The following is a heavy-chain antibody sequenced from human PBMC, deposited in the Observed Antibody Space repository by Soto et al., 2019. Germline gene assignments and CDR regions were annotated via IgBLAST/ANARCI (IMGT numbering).Heavy chain of an antibody. CDR2: IYSGGST. V-gene: IGHV3-66*01. CDR3: ANGYSGYEFDY. D-gene: IGHD5-12*01. CDR1: GFTVSSNY. J-gene: IGHJ4*02. Sequence: GGSLRLSCAASGFTVSSNYMSWVRQAPGKGLEWVSVIYSGGSTYYADSVKGRFTISRDNSKNTLYLQMNSLRAEDTAVYHCANGYSGYEFDYWGQGTLVTVSS.